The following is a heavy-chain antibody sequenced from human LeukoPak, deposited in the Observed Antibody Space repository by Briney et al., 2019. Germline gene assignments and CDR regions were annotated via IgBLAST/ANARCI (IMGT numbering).Heavy chain of an antibody. CDR3: AGYDCSRTSCYFRANDAFDI. CDR1: GGSISSYY. CDR2: IYSTGST. J-gene: IGHJ3*02. D-gene: IGHD2-2*01. V-gene: IGHV4-4*07. Sequence: SETLSLTCTVSGGSISSYYWSWIRQSAGQGLEWIGRIYSTGSTNYNPSLESRVTMSVDTSKNQFSLKLTSVTAADTAVYYCAGYDCSRTSCYFRANDAFDIWGQGTMVTVSS.